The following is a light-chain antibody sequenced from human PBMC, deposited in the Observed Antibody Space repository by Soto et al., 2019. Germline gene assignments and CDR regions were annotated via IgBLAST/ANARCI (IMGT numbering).Light chain of an antibody. CDR2: GAS. CDR1: QSVSSSY. Sequence: VVSLSPATLSVPKGERASLSCRASQSVSSSYLAWYQQKPGQAPRLLIYGASARALGIPDRFSGSGSGTEFSFTVTSLQSEDFAVYYCPDSDQWPITFAQGTRLDI. V-gene: IGKV3-15*01. J-gene: IGKJ5*01. CDR3: PDSDQWPIT.